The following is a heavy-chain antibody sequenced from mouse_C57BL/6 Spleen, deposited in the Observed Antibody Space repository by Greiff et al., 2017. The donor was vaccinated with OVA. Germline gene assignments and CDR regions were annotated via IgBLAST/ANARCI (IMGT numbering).Heavy chain of an antibody. CDR2: IRLKSDNNAT. CDR3: GRGYFDV. Sequence: EVKLMESGGGLVQPGGSMKLSCVASGFTFSNYWMNWVSQSPEKGLEWVAQIRLKSDNNATHYAESVKGRFTISRDDSKSSVYLQMNNLRAEDTGIYYCGRGYFDVWGTGTTVTVSS. J-gene: IGHJ1*03. V-gene: IGHV6-3*01. CDR1: GFTFSNYW.